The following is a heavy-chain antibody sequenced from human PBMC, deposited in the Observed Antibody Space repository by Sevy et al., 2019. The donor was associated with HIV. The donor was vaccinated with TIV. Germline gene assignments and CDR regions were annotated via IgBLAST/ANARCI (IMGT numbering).Heavy chain of an antibody. CDR3: VGPKLTYSSGWHYLYF. V-gene: IGHV4-39*01. Sequence: SETLSLTCTVSGASISSSGYYWGWIRQPPGKGLDWIASINYSGSTFYNPSLRSRVTISADTSKNHFSLKLSSVTAADTSIYYCVGPKLTYSSGWHYLYFWGQGTVVTVSS. D-gene: IGHD6-19*01. CDR1: GASISSSGYY. CDR2: INYSGST. J-gene: IGHJ4*02.